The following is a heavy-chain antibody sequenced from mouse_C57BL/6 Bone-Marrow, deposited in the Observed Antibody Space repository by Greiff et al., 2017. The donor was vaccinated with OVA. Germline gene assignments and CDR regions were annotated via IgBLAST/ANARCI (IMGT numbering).Heavy chain of an antibody. D-gene: IGHD2-5*01. V-gene: IGHV5-9*01. CDR3: ARREAYYSNGGFAY. CDR1: GFTFSSYT. CDR2: ISGGGGNT. J-gene: IGHJ3*01. Sequence: EVKLVESGGGLVKPGGSLKLSCAASGFTFSSYTMSWVRQTPEKRLEWVATISGGGGNTYYPDSVKGRFTISRDNAKNTLYLQMSSLRSEDTALYYCARREAYYSNGGFAYWGQGTLVTVSA.